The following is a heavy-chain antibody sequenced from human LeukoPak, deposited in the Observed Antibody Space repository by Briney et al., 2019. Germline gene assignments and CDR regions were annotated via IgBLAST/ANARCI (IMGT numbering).Heavy chain of an antibody. D-gene: IGHD6-19*01. J-gene: IGHJ5*02. Sequence: SETLSLTCTVSGGSISSGSYYWSWIRQPAGKGLEWIGRIYTSGSTNYNPSLKSRVTISVDTSKNQFSLKLSSVTAADTAVYYCARDLTAYSSGWYLGWFDPWGQETLVTVSS. V-gene: IGHV4-61*02. CDR1: GGSISSGSYY. CDR3: ARDLTAYSSGWYLGWFDP. CDR2: IYTSGST.